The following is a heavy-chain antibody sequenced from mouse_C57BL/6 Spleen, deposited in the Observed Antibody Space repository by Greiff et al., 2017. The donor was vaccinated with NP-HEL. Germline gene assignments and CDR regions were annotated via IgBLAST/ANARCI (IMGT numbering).Heavy chain of an antibody. J-gene: IGHJ2*01. V-gene: IGHV1-19*01. Sequence: EVKLVESGPVLVKPGASVKMSCTASGYTFTDYYMNWVKQSHGKSLEWIGVINPYNGGTSYNQKFKGKATLTVDKSSSTAYMELNSLTSEDSAVYYCARSGGNYGFDYWGQGTTLTFSS. D-gene: IGHD2-1*01. CDR1: GYTFTDYY. CDR3: ARSGGNYGFDY. CDR2: INPYNGGT.